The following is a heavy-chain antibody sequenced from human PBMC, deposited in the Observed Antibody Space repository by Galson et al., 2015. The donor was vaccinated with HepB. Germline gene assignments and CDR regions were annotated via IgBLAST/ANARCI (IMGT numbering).Heavy chain of an antibody. CDR3: ARGFQGGFDF. CDR1: GYTFTNYA. J-gene: IGHJ4*02. V-gene: IGHV1-3*01. CDR2: INGDNDNT. Sequence: SVKVSCKASGYTFTNYAIHWMRQAPGQRLEWLGWINGDNDNTIYSERFQGRVTITRDTSASTVYMELSSLRSEDTAVYYCARGFQGGFDFWGQGALVTVSS.